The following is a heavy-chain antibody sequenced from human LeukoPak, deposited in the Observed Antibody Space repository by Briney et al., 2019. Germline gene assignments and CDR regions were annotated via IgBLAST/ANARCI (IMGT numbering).Heavy chain of an antibody. J-gene: IGHJ2*01. CDR2: IYPGDSHA. CDR3: ARLYSNYGFGSGYFDL. D-gene: IGHD4-11*01. Sequence: GESLKISCKDSEYSFTKYYIGWVRQMPGKGLELMGIIYPGDSHARYSPSSQGQVTISADKSINTAYLQWSSLKASDTAMYYCARLYSNYGFGSGYFDLWGRGTLVTVSS. V-gene: IGHV5-51*01. CDR1: EYSFTKYY.